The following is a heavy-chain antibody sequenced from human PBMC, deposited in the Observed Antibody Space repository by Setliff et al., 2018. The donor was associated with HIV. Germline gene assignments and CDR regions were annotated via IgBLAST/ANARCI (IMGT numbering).Heavy chain of an antibody. J-gene: IGHJ4*02. V-gene: IGHV4-38-2*01. CDR1: GYSISSGYY. CDR3: ARLGAEDFSDYDWVDY. D-gene: IGHD5-12*01. CDR2: IYHSGST. Sequence: SETLSLTCAVSGYSISSGYYWGWIRQPPGKGLEWIGSIYHSGSTYYNPSLKSRVTISVDTSKNQFSLNLNSVTAADTAVYYCARLGAEDFSDYDWVDYWGQGTLVTVSS.